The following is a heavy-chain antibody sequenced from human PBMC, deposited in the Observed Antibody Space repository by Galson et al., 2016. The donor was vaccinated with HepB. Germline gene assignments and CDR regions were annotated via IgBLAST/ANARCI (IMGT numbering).Heavy chain of an antibody. CDR1: GYSFTSYW. CDR3: AIPSKPYYYGMDV. Sequence: QSGAEVKKPGESLRISCKGSGYSFTSYWIGWVRQVPGKGLEWMGIIYPGDSDTRYSPSFQGQVTISADKSISTAYLQWSSLKASDTAMYYCAIPSKPYYYGMDVWGQGTTVTVSS. V-gene: IGHV5-51*01. J-gene: IGHJ6*02. CDR2: IYPGDSDT.